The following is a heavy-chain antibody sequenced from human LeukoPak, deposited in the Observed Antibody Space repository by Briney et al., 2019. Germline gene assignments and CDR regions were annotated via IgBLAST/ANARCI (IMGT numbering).Heavy chain of an antibody. Sequence: PGGSLRLSCAASGFTVSSNYMSWVRQAPGKGLEWVSIIYGGGSTYYADSVMGRFTISRHNSKNTLYLQMNSLRPEDTAVYCWARDGVGGFDYWGQGTLLTVSS. J-gene: IGHJ4*02. CDR2: IYGGGST. V-gene: IGHV3-53*04. D-gene: IGHD1-26*01. CDR1: GFTVSSNY. CDR3: ARDGVGGFDY.